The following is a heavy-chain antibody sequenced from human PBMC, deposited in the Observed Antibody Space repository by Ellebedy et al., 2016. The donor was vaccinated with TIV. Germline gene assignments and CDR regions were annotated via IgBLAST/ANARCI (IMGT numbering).Heavy chain of an antibody. D-gene: IGHD2-15*01. Sequence: GESLKISXAASGFTFSSYAMSRVRQAPGKGLEWVSAISGSGGSTYYADSVKGRFTISRDNSKNTLYLQMNSLRAEDTAVYYCARVYCSGGSCYFSITPGWAFDYWGQGTLVTVSS. CDR3: ARVYCSGGSCYFSITPGWAFDY. V-gene: IGHV3-23*01. CDR1: GFTFSSYA. CDR2: ISGSGGST. J-gene: IGHJ4*02.